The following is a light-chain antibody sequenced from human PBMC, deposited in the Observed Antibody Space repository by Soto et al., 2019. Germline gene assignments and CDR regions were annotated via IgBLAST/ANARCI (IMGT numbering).Light chain of an antibody. CDR1: QDIGND. CDR3: LQLNSFPLT. CDR2: AAS. V-gene: IGKV1-17*01. Sequence: DLQMTQSPSSLPASVRDRVTITCRASQDIGNDLGWYQQKPGKAPKRLISAASSLQSGVPSRFSGSGSGTEFTLTISSLQPEDFATYYCLQLNSFPLTFGGGTKVEI. J-gene: IGKJ4*01.